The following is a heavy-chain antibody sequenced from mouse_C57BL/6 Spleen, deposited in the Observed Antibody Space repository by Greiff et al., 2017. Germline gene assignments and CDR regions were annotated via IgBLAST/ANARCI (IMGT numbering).Heavy chain of an antibody. D-gene: IGHD1-1*01. J-gene: IGHJ2*01. CDR1: GFTFSSYA. CDR3: AGDATTVVDY. CDR2: ISDGGSYT. Sequence: EVMLVESGGGLVKPGGSLKLSCAASGFTFSSYAMSWVRQTPEKRLEWVATISDGGSYTYYPDNVKGRFTISRDNAKNNLYLQMSHLKSEDTAMYYCAGDATTVVDYWGQGTTLTVSS. V-gene: IGHV5-4*01.